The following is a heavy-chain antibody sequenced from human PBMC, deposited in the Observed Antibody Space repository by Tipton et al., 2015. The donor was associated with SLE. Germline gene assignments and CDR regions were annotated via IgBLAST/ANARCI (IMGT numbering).Heavy chain of an antibody. V-gene: IGHV4-39*07. CDR3: ARTRADQFAFDV. CDR1: GGSVRSSSKY. J-gene: IGHJ3*01. Sequence: TLSLTCTVSGGSVRSSSKYWAWIRQPPGKGLEWIGSIYYTGTTTYYNSFLKSRVTMSVDTSKNQFSLRLTSVTATDTAVYYCARTRADQFAFDVWGRGTVVTVSS. D-gene: IGHD2-2*01. CDR2: IYYTGTTT.